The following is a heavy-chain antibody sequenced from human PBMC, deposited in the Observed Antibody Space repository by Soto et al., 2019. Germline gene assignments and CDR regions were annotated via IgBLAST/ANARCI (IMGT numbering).Heavy chain of an antibody. Sequence: PGGSLRLSCAASGFTFSTYSMHWVRQAPGKGLEWVAVLSYDVRNKFYADSAKGRFTISRDNAKNTLYLQMNSLRTEDTAVYYCAREYVTGYYNVLGYWGQGA. CDR2: LSYDVRNK. J-gene: IGHJ4*02. CDR1: GFTFSTYS. CDR3: AREYVTGYYNVLGY. V-gene: IGHV3-30*04. D-gene: IGHD3-9*01.